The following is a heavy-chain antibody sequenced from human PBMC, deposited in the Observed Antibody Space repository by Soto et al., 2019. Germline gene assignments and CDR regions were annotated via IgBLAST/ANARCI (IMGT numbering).Heavy chain of an antibody. CDR1: GDSLSTYY. CDR2: IHDTGRT. D-gene: IGHD3-16*02. Sequence: QVQLQESGPGLVRPSETLSLTCTVSGDSLSTYYWSWIRQPAGERLEWIGRIHDTGRTNYNPSLKRRVTMSVDTSKNQSSVRVNSVPAADTAVYYCARESVSGTYRFDSWGQGTLVTVSS. J-gene: IGHJ4*02. CDR3: ARESVSGTYRFDS. V-gene: IGHV4-4*07.